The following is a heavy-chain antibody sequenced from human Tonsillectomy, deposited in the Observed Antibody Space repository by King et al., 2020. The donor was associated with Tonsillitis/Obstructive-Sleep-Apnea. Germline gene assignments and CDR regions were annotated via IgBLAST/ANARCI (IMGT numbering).Heavy chain of an antibody. J-gene: IGHJ3*02. V-gene: IGHV5-51*01. CDR1: GYSFTSYW. Sequence: QLVQSGAEVKKPGESLKISCKGSGYSFTSYWIGWVRQMPGKGLAWMGIIYPGDSDTRYSPSFQGQVTISADKSISTAYLQWSSLKASDTAMYYCARLPPAGYCSSTSCHGGAFDIWGQGTMVTVSS. D-gene: IGHD2-2*01. CDR3: ARLPPAGYCSSTSCHGGAFDI. CDR2: IYPGDSDT.